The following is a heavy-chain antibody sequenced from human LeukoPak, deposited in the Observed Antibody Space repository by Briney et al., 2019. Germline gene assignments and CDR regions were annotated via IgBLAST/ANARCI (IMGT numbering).Heavy chain of an antibody. V-gene: IGHV4-4*07. CDR1: GGSISSYY. CDR2: IYTSGST. Sequence: SETLSLTCTVSGGSISSYYWSWIRQPAGKGLEWLGRIYTSGSTNYNPSLKSRVTMSVDTSKNQFSLKLSSVTAADTAVYYCAREYYYDSSGYYWEWGQGTLVTVSS. D-gene: IGHD3-22*01. CDR3: AREYYYDSSGYYWE. J-gene: IGHJ4*02.